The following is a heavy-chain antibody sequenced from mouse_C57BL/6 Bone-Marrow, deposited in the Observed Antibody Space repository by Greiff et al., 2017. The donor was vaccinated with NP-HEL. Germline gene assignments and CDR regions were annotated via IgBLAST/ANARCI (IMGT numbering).Heavy chain of an antibody. CDR2: IRNKANGYTT. D-gene: IGHD4-1*01. CDR1: GFTFTDYY. CDR3: ARLGYYFDY. J-gene: IGHJ2*01. V-gene: IGHV7-3*01. Sequence: EVMLLESGGGLVQPGGSLSLSCAASGFTFTDYYMSWVRQPPGKALEWLGFIRNKANGYTTEYSASVKGRFTISRDNSQSILYLQMNALRAEDSATYYCARLGYYFDYWGQGTTLTVSS.